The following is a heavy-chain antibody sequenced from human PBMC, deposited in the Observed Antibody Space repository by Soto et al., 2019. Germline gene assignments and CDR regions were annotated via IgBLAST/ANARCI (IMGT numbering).Heavy chain of an antibody. V-gene: IGHV6-1*01. CDR2: TYYRSKWYS. CDR1: GDSGSSNRAA. CDR3: DSKLGSWYHFDY. Sequence: SQTLSLTCAISGDSGSSNRAAWNWIRLSPSRGLEWLGRTYYRSKWYSDYAVSVRGRITISPDTSKNQFSLQFNSVTPEDTAVNYCDSKLGSWYHFDYWGQGTLVTVSS. D-gene: IGHD2-15*01. J-gene: IGHJ4*02.